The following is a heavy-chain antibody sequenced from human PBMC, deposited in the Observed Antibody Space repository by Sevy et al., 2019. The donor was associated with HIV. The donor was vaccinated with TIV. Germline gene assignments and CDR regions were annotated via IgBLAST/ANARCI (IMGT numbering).Heavy chain of an antibody. CDR1: GFTFSSYG. Sequence: GGSLRLSCAASGFTFSSYGMHWVRQAPGKGLEWVAVIWYDGSNKYYADSVKGRFTISRDNSKNTLYLQMNSLRAEDTAVYYCARDIAANDYDSSGYYSGPFDYWGQGTLVTVSS. CDR2: IWYDGSNK. V-gene: IGHV3-33*01. J-gene: IGHJ4*02. CDR3: ARDIAANDYDSSGYYSGPFDY. D-gene: IGHD3-22*01.